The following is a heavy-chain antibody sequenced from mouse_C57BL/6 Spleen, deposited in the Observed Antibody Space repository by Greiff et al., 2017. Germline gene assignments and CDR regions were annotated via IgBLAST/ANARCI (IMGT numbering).Heavy chain of an antibody. Sequence: VQLQESGTELVKPGASVKLSCKASGYTFTSYWMHWVKQRPGQGLEWIGNINPSNGGTNYNEKFKSKATLTVDKSSSTAYMQLSSLTSEDSAVYYCARGGDYYGYFDVWGTGTTVTVSA. J-gene: IGHJ1*03. CDR2: INPSNGGT. CDR1: GYTFTSYW. CDR3: ARGGDYYGYFDV. V-gene: IGHV1-53*01. D-gene: IGHD2-4*01.